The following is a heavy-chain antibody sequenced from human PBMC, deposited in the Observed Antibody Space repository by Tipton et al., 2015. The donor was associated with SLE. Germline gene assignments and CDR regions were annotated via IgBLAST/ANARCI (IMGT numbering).Heavy chain of an antibody. D-gene: IGHD1-26*01. CDR2: ISGSGDST. Sequence: GSLRLSCAASGFTFSRYAMSWVRQAPGKGLEWVSAISGSGDSTYYADPVKGRFTISRDNSKNTLYLQMNSLRAEDTAVYYCAKDGVKWELLGAFDIWGRGTRVTVSS. J-gene: IGHJ3*02. CDR1: GFTFSRYA. V-gene: IGHV3-23*01. CDR3: AKDGVKWELLGAFDI.